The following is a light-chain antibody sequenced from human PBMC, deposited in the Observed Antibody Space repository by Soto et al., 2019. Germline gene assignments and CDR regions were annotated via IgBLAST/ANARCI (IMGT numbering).Light chain of an antibody. J-gene: IGLJ1*01. Sequence: QSALTQPASVSGSPGQSITISCTGTSSDVGSYNLVSWYQHYPGKAPKLMIYEGSKRPSGVSNRFSGSKSGNTASLTISGLQAEDEADYHCCSYAGRNTFVFGTGTKVTVL. CDR3: CSYAGRNTFV. CDR1: SSDVGSYNL. CDR2: EGS. V-gene: IGLV2-23*01.